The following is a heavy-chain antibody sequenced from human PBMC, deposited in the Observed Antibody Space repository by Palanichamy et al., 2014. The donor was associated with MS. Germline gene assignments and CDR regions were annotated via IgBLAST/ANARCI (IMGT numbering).Heavy chain of an antibody. D-gene: IGHD5-18*01. Sequence: QVQLQESGPRTGEAFGDPVPHLLCLWWLLQQWYLWSWVRQAPGKGLEWIAEISHSGTTNYNPSLKSRVTISIDKSNNQFSLRLNSVTAADTALYYCTSHNYGWQLFYWGQGTLVTVSS. CDR1: WLLQQWYL. J-gene: IGHJ4*02. CDR2: ISHSGTT. V-gene: IGHV4-4*02. CDR3: TSHNYGWQLFY.